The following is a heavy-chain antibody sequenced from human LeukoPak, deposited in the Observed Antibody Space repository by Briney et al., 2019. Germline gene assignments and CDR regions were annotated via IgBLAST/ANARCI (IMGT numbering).Heavy chain of an antibody. CDR2: INPNSGGT. Sequence: ASAKVSCKASGYTFTGYYMHWVRQAPGQGFEWMGWINPNSGGTNYAQKFQGRVTMTRDTSISTAYMELSRLRSDDTAVYYCARVPHYYDSSGAGMDVWGQGTTVTVSS. J-gene: IGHJ6*02. CDR1: GYTFTGYY. CDR3: ARVPHYYDSSGAGMDV. D-gene: IGHD3-22*01. V-gene: IGHV1-2*02.